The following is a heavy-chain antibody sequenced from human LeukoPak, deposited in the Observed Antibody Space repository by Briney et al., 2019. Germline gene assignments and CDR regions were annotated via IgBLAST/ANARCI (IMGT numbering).Heavy chain of an antibody. J-gene: IGHJ4*02. V-gene: IGHV3-30*03. Sequence: GGSLRLSCAASGFTFSSYGMYWVRQAPGKGLEWVAVISYDGSNKYYADSVKGRFTISRDNAKNSLYLQMNSLRAEDTAVYYCARVSYDILTGYSYIDYWGQGTLVTVSS. D-gene: IGHD3-9*01. CDR2: ISYDGSNK. CDR3: ARVSYDILTGYSYIDY. CDR1: GFTFSSYG.